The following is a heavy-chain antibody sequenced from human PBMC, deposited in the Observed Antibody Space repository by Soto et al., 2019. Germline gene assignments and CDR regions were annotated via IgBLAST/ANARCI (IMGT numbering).Heavy chain of an antibody. Sequence: GSLRLSCAASGFTFSSYWMSWVRQAPGKGLEWVANIKQDGSEKYYVDSVKGRFTISRDNAKNSLYLQMNSLRAEDTAVYYCASGKDSSGWYNPLSSFDYWGQGTLVTVSS. CDR2: IKQDGSEK. CDR1: GFTFSSYW. CDR3: ASGKDSSGWYNPLSSFDY. D-gene: IGHD6-19*01. J-gene: IGHJ4*02. V-gene: IGHV3-7*01.